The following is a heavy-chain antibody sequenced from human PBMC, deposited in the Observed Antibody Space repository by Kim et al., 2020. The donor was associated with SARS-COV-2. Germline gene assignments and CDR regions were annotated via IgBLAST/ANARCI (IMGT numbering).Heavy chain of an antibody. Sequence: GGSLRLSCAASGFTFSDYYMSWIRQAPGKGLEWVSYISSSIEYTNYAESLKGRLTISRDNAKNSLYLQMNSLRADDTAVYYCARVSLGSSSWYYFDHWGHGTLVTVSS. CDR1: GFTFSDYY. CDR2: ISSSIEYT. V-gene: IGHV3-11*05. J-gene: IGHJ4*01. CDR3: ARVSLGSSSWYYFDH. D-gene: IGHD6-13*01.